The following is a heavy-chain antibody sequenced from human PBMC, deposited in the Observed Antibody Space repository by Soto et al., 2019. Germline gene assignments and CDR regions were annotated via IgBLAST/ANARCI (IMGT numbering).Heavy chain of an antibody. CDR2: INWNSGSI. CDR3: VKDESINWYSGHFRH. V-gene: IGHV3-9*01. Sequence: VQLVESGGGLVQPGRSLRLSCAASGFTFDDYAMHWVQQVPGKGLEWVSGINWNSGSIGYGDSVKGRFAISRDNAKNSLHLQMNSLSAEDTAFYYCVKDESINWYSGHFRHWGQGTLVTVSS. J-gene: IGHJ1*01. CDR1: GFTFDDYA. D-gene: IGHD6-13*01.